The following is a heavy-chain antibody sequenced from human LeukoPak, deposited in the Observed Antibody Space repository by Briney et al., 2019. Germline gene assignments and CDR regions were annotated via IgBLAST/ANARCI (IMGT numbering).Heavy chain of an antibody. D-gene: IGHD3-16*01. CDR2: IIPIFGTA. Sequence: ASVKVSCKASGGTFSSYAISWVRQAPGQGLEWMGGIIPIFGTANYAQKFQGRVTITADESTSTADMELSSLRSEDPAVYYCARQSSSGGVLWGQGTTVTVSS. J-gene: IGHJ6*02. V-gene: IGHV1-69*13. CDR3: ARQSSSGGVL. CDR1: GGTFSSYA.